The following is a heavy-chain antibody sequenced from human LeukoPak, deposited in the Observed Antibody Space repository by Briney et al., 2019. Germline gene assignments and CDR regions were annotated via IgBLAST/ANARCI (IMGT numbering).Heavy chain of an antibody. J-gene: IGHJ4*02. V-gene: IGHV1-69*13. CDR3: ARDFGIAAAGTGGWYFDY. D-gene: IGHD6-13*01. CDR2: IIPIFGTA. Sequence: SVKVSCKASGGTFSSYAISWVRQAPGQGLEWLGGIIPIFGTAIYAQNFQGRVTITADASTRTAYMELSSLRSEDTAVYYCARDFGIAAAGTGGWYFDYWDQGTLVTVSS. CDR1: GGTFSSYA.